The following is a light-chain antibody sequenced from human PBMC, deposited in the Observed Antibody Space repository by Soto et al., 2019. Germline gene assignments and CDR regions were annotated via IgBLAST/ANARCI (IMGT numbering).Light chain of an antibody. J-gene: IGKJ4*01. Sequence: EIVLTQSPVSLSSSPGERVTLSCRASQSVNIYLTWHQQKPGQAPRLLIYDTSNRATGIPPRFNGSGSERDFTLTITSLEPEDSAPYYCQQRSSWPLSFGGGTKVEIK. CDR2: DTS. CDR1: QSVNIY. V-gene: IGKV3-11*02. CDR3: QQRSSWPLS.